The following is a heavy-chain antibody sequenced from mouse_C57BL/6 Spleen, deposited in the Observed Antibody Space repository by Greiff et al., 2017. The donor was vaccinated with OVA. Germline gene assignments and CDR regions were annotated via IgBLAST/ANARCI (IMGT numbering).Heavy chain of an antibody. CDR1: GYTFTDYY. Sequence: VQLQQSGPELVKPGASVKISCKASGYTFTDYYMNWVKQSHGKSLEWIGDINPNNGGTSYNQKFKGKATLTVDKSSSTAYMELRSLTSEDSAVYYCARSHYYGSLFDYWGQGTTLTVSS. CDR2: INPNNGGT. CDR3: ARSHYYGSLFDY. V-gene: IGHV1-26*01. D-gene: IGHD1-1*01. J-gene: IGHJ2*01.